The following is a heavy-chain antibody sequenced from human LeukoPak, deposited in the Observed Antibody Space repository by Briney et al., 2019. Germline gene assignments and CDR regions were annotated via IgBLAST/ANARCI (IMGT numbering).Heavy chain of an antibody. Sequence: GGALLLSCAASGFTFISYWMSWVRQAPGKGLEGGANIKQDGSEKYYVDSVKGRFTISRDNAKNSLYLQMNSLRAEDTAVYYCARRYGSGYYFDYWGQGTLVTVSS. CDR3: ARRYGSGYYFDY. V-gene: IGHV3-7*01. J-gene: IGHJ4*02. CDR2: IKQDGSEK. D-gene: IGHD3-10*01. CDR1: GFTFISYW.